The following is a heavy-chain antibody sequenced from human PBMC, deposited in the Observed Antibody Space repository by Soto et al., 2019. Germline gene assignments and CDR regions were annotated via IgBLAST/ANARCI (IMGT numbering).Heavy chain of an antibody. J-gene: IGHJ1*01. CDR1: GYTFTSYG. V-gene: IGHV1-18*01. CDR3: AISGYDYGGYQIAS. D-gene: IGHD4-17*01. Sequence: ASVKVSCKASGYTFTSYGISWVRQAPGQGLEWMGWISAYNGNTNYAQKLQGRVTMTTDTSTSTAYMELRSLRSDDTAVYYCAISGYDYGGYQIASWARGTLVPVSS. CDR2: ISAYNGNT.